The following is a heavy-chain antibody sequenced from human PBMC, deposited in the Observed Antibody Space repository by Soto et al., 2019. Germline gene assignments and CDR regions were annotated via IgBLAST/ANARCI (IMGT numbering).Heavy chain of an antibody. CDR3: ASEGWELPASVY. CDR2: IIPIFGTA. J-gene: IGHJ4*02. V-gene: IGHV1-69*12. CDR1: GGTFSSYA. Sequence: QVQLVQSGAEVKKPGSSVKVSCKASGGTFSSYAISWVRQAPGQGLEWMGGIIPIFGTANYAQKFQGRVTITADEATGTAYRELSSLRSEDTAVYYCASEGWELPASVYWGQGTLVTVSS. D-gene: IGHD1-26*01.